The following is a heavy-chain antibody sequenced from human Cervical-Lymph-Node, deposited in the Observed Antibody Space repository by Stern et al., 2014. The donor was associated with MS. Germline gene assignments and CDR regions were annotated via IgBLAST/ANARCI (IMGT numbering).Heavy chain of an antibody. CDR3: ARGEGTALVTGYFGY. J-gene: IGHJ4*02. Sequence: QLQLQESGPGLVKPSETLSLTCTVSGGSVSSGGYYWSWVRQPPGKGLEWIGHIYYTGSTNYNPSLKSRLTISVDTSKNQFSLKLSSVTAADTAVYYCARGEGTALVTGYFGYWGQGTLVTVSS. V-gene: IGHV4-61*08. D-gene: IGHD5-18*01. CDR2: IYYTGST. CDR1: GGSVSSGGYY.